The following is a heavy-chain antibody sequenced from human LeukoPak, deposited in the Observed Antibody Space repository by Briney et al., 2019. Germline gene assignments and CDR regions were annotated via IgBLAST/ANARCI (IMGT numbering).Heavy chain of an antibody. V-gene: IGHV1-69*05. CDR1: GGTFSSYA. CDR2: IIPIFGTA. J-gene: IGHJ4*02. D-gene: IGHD4-17*01. CDR3: ARDYGDYSIDY. Sequence: SVKVSCKASGGTFSSYAISWVQQAPGQGLEWMGGIIPIFGTANYAQKLQGRVTMTTDTSTSTAYMELRSLRSDDTAVYYCARDYGDYSIDYWGQGTLVAVSS.